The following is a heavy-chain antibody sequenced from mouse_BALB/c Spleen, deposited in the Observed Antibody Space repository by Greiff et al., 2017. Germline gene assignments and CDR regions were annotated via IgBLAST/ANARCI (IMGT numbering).Heavy chain of an antibody. Sequence: EVNVVESGGGLVKPGGSLKLSCAASGFTFSDYYMYWVRQTPEKRLEWVATISDGGSYTYYPDSVKGRFTISRDNAKNNLYLQMSSLKSEDTAMYYCARSWDGYAMDYWGQGTSVTVSS. CDR1: GFTFSDYY. D-gene: IGHD4-1*01. V-gene: IGHV5-4*02. J-gene: IGHJ4*01. CDR3: ARSWDGYAMDY. CDR2: ISDGGSYT.